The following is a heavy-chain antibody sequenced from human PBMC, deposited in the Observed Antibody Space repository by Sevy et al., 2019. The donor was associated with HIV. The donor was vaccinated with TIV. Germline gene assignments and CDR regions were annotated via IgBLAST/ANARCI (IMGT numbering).Heavy chain of an antibody. CDR2: IRYDGSNK. V-gene: IGHV3-30*02. D-gene: IGHD1-7*01. J-gene: IGHJ6*03. Sequence: GGSLRLSCAASGFTFSSYGMHWVRQAPGKGLEWVAFIRYDGSNKYYADSVKGRFTTSRDNSKNTLYLKMNSLRAEDTAVYYCAKVPAGGTTLYYYYYMDVWGKGTTVTVSS. CDR1: GFTFSSYG. CDR3: AKVPAGGTTLYYYYYMDV.